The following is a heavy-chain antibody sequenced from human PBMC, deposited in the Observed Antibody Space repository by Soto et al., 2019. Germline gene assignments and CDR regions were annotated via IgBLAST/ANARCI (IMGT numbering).Heavy chain of an antibody. D-gene: IGHD5-12*01. CDR1: GFSLSTRGVA. V-gene: IGHV2-5*02. CDR2: IYWDEDK. J-gene: IGHJ4*02. CDR3: AHRPRGYASYFDS. Sequence: QITLKESGPTLVKPTQTLTLTCTFSGFSLSTRGVAVGWFRQPPGKALEWLALIYWDEDKWYSPSLKSRLTITDDTSTNQVVLTITNMDPVDTATYSSAHRPRGYASYFDSWGQGTLVTVSS.